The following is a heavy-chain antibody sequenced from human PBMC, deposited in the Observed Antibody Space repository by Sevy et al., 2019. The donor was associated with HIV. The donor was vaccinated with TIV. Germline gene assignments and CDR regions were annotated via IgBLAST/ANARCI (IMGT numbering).Heavy chain of an antibody. CDR2: INSDGRLS. Sequence: GGSLRLSCAASGFTSGSFYMHWVRQTPKKGLVWVSNINSDGRLSNYADSVKGRFIVSRDNAKNTQHLQMTSLGAEDTAVYYCAIGSAGTAQHWDQGILVTVSS. V-gene: IGHV3-74*01. CDR1: GFTSGSFY. D-gene: IGHD6-19*01. CDR3: AIGSAGTAQH. J-gene: IGHJ4*02.